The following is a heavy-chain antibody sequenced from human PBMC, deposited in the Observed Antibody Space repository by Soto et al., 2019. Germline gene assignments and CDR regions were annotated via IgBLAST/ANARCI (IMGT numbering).Heavy chain of an antibody. J-gene: IGHJ6*02. Sequence: ASVKVSCKASGGTFSSYAISWVRQAPGQGLEWMGGIIPIFGTANYAQKFQGRVTITADKSTSTAYMELSSLRSEDTAVYYCARAFQGQAYYDFWSGSTGYYYYGMDVWGQGTTVTVS. D-gene: IGHD3-3*01. V-gene: IGHV1-69*06. CDR1: GGTFSSYA. CDR2: IIPIFGTA. CDR3: ARAFQGQAYYDFWSGSTGYYYYGMDV.